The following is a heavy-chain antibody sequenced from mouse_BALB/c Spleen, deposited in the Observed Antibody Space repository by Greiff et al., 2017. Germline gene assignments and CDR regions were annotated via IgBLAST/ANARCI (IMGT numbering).Heavy chain of an antibody. Sequence: VQLQQPGAELVKPGASVKISCKASGYAFSSYWMNWVKQRPGQGLEWIGQIYPGDGDTNYNGKFKGKATLTADKSSSTAYMQLSSLTSEDSAVYFCAKWGDYDGYYAMDYWGQGTSVTVSS. V-gene: IGHV1-80*01. CDR2: IYPGDGDT. J-gene: IGHJ4*01. D-gene: IGHD2-4*01. CDR1: GYAFSSYW. CDR3: AKWGDYDGYYAMDY.